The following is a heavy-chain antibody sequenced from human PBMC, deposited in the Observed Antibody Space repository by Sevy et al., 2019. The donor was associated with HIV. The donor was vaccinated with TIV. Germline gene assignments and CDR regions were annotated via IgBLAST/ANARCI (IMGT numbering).Heavy chain of an antibody. CDR3: TSPPMVRAKGRSQENYYYYYGMDV. D-gene: IGHD3-10*01. Sequence: GGSLRLSCAASGFTFSNAWMSWVRQAPGKGLEWVGRIKSKTDGGTTDYAAPVKDRFTNSRDDSKNTRYRQMNSLKTEDTAVYYCTSPPMVRAKGRSQENYYYYYGMDVWGQGTTVTVSS. CDR1: GFTFSNAW. J-gene: IGHJ6*02. V-gene: IGHV3-15*01. CDR2: IKSKTDGGTT.